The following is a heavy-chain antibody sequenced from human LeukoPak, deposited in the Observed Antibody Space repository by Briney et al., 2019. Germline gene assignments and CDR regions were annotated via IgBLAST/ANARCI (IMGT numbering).Heavy chain of an antibody. J-gene: IGHJ4*02. CDR3: ARDLRDGSGWPY. Sequence: ASVKVSCKASGYTFTSYAMHWVRQAPGQRLEWMGWTNAGNGNTKYSQKFQGRVTITRDTSASTAYMELSSLRSEDTAVYYCARDLRDGSGWPYWGQGTLVTVSS. D-gene: IGHD6-19*01. CDR2: TNAGNGNT. CDR1: GYTFTSYA. V-gene: IGHV1-3*01.